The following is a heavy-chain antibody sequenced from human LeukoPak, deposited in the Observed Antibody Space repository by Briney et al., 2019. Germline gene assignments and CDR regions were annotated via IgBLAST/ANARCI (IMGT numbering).Heavy chain of an antibody. CDR1: GLTFDNYA. CDR2: ISGTGAST. V-gene: IGHV3-23*01. CDR3: AKDRDTRGPGAFDI. Sequence: GGSLRLSCAASGLTFDNYAMNWVRQAPGRGLEGVSAISGTGASTYYADSVKGRFTISRDNSKNTLYLQTNSLRAEDTAVYCCAKDRDTRGPGAFDIWGQGTMVTVSS. D-gene: IGHD3-10*01. J-gene: IGHJ3*02.